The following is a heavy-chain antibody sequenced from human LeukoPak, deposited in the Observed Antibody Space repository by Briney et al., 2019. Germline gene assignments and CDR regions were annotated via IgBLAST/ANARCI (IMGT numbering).Heavy chain of an antibody. CDR3: AREGTSDAFDI. CDR2: ISSSDSTI. D-gene: IGHD1-1*01. CDR1: GFTFNSYE. Sequence: GGSLRLSCAASGFTFNSYEMNWIRQAPGKGLEWVSYISSSDSTIYEDSVKGRFTISRDNAKNSLYLQMNSLRAEDTAVYYCAREGTSDAFDIWGQGTMVTVSS. J-gene: IGHJ3*02. V-gene: IGHV3-48*03.